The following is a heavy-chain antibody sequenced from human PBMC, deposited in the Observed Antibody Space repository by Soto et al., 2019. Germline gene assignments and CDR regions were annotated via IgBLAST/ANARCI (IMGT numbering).Heavy chain of an antibody. CDR2: INSDGRST. CDR1: GLAFSSYW. D-gene: IGHD1-26*01. J-gene: IGHJ6*02. V-gene: IGHV3-74*01. CDR3: ARGFGELPGYYYYGREG. Sequence: GRSVRLSGAVPGLAFSSYWMHWGRQAPGKALVWVSRINSDGRSTSYADSVKGWFTISRDNAKNTRYLQMNSLRAEDTAVYYCARGFGELPGYYYYGREGWGQGTRVTVSS.